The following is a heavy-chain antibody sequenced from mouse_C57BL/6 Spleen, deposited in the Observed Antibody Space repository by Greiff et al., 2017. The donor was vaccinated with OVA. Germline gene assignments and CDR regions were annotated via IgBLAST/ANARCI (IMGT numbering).Heavy chain of an antibody. CDR2: IYPSDSET. D-gene: IGHD2-5*01. CDR3: ARFGAYYSNYDYAMDY. CDR1: GYTFTSYW. J-gene: IGHJ4*01. V-gene: IGHV1-61*01. Sequence: VQLQQPGAELVRPGSSVKLSCKASGYTFTSYWMDWVKQRPGQGLEWIGNIYPSDSETHYNQKFKDKATLTVDKSSSTAYMQLSSLTSEDSAVYYCARFGAYYSNYDYAMDYWGQGTSVTVSS.